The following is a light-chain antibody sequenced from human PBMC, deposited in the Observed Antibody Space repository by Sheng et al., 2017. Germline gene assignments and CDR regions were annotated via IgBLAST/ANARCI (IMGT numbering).Light chain of an antibody. J-gene: IGKJ3*01. V-gene: IGKV1-39*01. CDR3: QQSYSTPQYT. CDR2: AAS. Sequence: DIQMTQSPSSLSASVGDRVTITCRASQSISSYLNWYQQKPGKAPKLLIYAASSLQSGVPSRFSGSGSGTDFTLTISSLQPEDFATYYCQQSYSTPQYTFGPGTKWRSN. CDR1: QSISSY.